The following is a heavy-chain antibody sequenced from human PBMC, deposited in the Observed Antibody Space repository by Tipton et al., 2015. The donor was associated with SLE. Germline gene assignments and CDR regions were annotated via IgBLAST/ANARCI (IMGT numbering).Heavy chain of an antibody. V-gene: IGHV1-69*09. J-gene: IGHJ2*01. CDR3: AKGAGYCSGGSCSYWYSDF. D-gene: IGHD2-15*01. CDR1: GGTFSSYA. Sequence: QLVQSGAEVKKPGSSVKVSCKASGGTFSSYAISWVRQAPGQGLEWMGGIIPILAIANYAQKFQGRVTITADKSTSTAYMDLSSLRSEDTAVYYCAKGAGYCSGGSCSYWYSDFWGRGTLVTVSS. CDR2: IIPILAIA.